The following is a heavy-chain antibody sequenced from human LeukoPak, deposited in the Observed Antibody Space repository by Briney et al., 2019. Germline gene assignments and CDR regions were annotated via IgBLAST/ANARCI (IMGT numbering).Heavy chain of an antibody. CDR1: GYTFTSYD. V-gene: IGHV1-8*03. Sequence: ASVKVSCKASGYTFTSYDINWVRQATGQGLEWMGWMNPNSGNTGYAQKFQGRVTITRNTPISTAYMELSSLRSEDTAVYYCARGDQFNYGSGSDYFDYWGQGTLVTVSS. D-gene: IGHD3-10*01. J-gene: IGHJ4*02. CDR3: ARGDQFNYGSGSDYFDY. CDR2: MNPNSGNT.